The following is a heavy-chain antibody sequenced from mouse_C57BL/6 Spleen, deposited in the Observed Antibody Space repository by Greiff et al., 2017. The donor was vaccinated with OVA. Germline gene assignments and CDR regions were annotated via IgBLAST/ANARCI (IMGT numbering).Heavy chain of an antibody. V-gene: IGHV1-82*01. CDR3: ARSTDFDY. J-gene: IGHJ2*01. CDR1: GYAFSSSW. CDR2: IYPGDGDT. Sequence: VQLQQSGPELVKPGASVKISCKASGYAFSSSWMNWVKQRPGKGLEWIGRIYPGDGDTNYNGKFKGKATLTADKSSSTAYMQLSSLTSEDSAVYFCARSTDFDYWGLGTTLTVSS. D-gene: IGHD1-1*01.